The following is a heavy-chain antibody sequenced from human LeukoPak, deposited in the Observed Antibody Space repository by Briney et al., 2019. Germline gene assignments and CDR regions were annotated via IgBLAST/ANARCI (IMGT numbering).Heavy chain of an antibody. D-gene: IGHD3-16*02. CDR3: ARAITFGGVIDNHFDY. CDR1: GGSFSEYY. V-gene: IGHV4-34*01. CDR2: INHSGST. J-gene: IGHJ4*02. Sequence: PSETLSLTCAVYGGSFSEYYWSWIRQPPGKGLEWIGEINHSGSTNYNPSLKSRVTISVDTSKNQFSLKLSSVTAADTAVYYCARAITFGGVIDNHFDYWGQGTLVTVSS.